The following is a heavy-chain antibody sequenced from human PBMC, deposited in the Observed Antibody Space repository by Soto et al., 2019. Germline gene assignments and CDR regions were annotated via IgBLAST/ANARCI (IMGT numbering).Heavy chain of an antibody. Sequence: QVQLVESGGGVVQPGRSLSLSWVASGFTFSSYGMHWVRQAPGKGLEWVAIISYDGSNTYYADSVKGRFTISRDNSKNSPCLLVDSLRAEHTGVYYCAMVGGLSGSHDIACSFFFDSCGLGDLLTVS. V-gene: IGHV3-30*03. J-gene: IGHJ4*02. CDR1: GFTFSSYG. D-gene: IGHD1-26*01. CDR2: ISYDGSNT. CDR3: AMVGGLSGSHDIACSFFFDS.